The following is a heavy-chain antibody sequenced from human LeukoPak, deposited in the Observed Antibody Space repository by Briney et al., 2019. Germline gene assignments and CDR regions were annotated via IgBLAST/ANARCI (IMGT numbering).Heavy chain of an antibody. D-gene: IGHD3-10*01. J-gene: IGHJ4*02. Sequence: GGSLRLSCAASGFTFSNYWMSWVRQAPGKGLEWVANIKLDRSEKYYVDSVKGRFTISRDNAKNTLYLQMNSLRAEDSAVYYCAREEVSMVRGVIIRAYNYWGQGTLVTVSS. CDR1: GFTFSNYW. V-gene: IGHV3-7*01. CDR3: AREEVSMVRGVIIRAYNY. CDR2: IKLDRSEK.